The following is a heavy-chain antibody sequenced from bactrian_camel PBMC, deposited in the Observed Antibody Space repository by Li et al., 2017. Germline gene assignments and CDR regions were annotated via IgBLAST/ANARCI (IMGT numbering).Heavy chain of an antibody. Sequence: HVQLVESGGGSVQAGGSLRLSCAPSDIRASTYCMRWVRQRPSGEREGVAALDADGGTVYAESVKGRFTISRDDANNTLLLQMTSLKPEDTAMYYCAAGRPGASCAVDYGTLRFTNYWGQGTQVTVS. CDR1: DIRASTYC. J-gene: IGHJ4*01. CDR3: AAGRPGASCAVDYGTLRFTNY. D-gene: IGHD4*01. V-gene: IGHV3S26*01. CDR2: LDADGGT.